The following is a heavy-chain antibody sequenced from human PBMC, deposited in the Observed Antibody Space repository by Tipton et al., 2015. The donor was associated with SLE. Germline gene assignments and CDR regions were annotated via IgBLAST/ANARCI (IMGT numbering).Heavy chain of an antibody. D-gene: IGHD6-19*01. J-gene: IGHJ4*02. CDR3: AYASSVAFGS. CDR2: INHSGSI. CDR1: GASFSTYY. V-gene: IGHV4-34*01. Sequence: TLSLTCAVYGASFSTYYWSWIRQPPGKGLEWIGEINHSGSITYNPSLKSRVTISIDTSKNQLSLKLTSATAADTAVYYCAYASSVAFGSWGQGTLVTVSS.